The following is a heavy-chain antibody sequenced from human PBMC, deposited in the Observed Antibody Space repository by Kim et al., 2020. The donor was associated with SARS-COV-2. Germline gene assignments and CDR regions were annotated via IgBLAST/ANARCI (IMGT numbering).Heavy chain of an antibody. D-gene: IGHD3-10*01. J-gene: IGHJ4*02. CDR2: IKSKNDGGTT. V-gene: IGHV3-15*01. CDR3: TTERGSMIRGVVSVWDIDY. CDR1: GFTFSNAW. Sequence: GGSLRLSCAASGFTFSNAWMSWVRQAPGKGLEWVGRIKSKNDGGTTDYAAPVRGRFTVSRDDSKNTLYLQMNSLKTEDTGVYYCTTERGSMIRGVVSVWDIDYWGQGTLVTVSS.